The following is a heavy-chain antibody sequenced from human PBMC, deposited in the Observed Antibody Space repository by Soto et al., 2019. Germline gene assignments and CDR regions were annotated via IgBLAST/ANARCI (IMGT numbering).Heavy chain of an antibody. J-gene: IGHJ6*02. V-gene: IGHV1-69*01. CDR1: GGTFSSYA. Sequence: QVQLVQSGAEVKKPGSSVKVSCKACGGTFSSYAISWVRQAPGQGLEWMGGIIPISGTANYAQKFQGRVTITADESTSTAYMELSSLRSEDTAVYYCARSHGSSTSLEIYYYYYYGMDVWVQGTTVTVSS. CDR3: ARSHGSSTSLEIYYYYYYGMDV. CDR2: IIPISGTA. D-gene: IGHD2-2*01.